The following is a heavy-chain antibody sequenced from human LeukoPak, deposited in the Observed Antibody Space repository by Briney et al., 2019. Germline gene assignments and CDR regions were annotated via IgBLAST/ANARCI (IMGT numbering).Heavy chain of an antibody. CDR2: IIPIFGTA. CDR1: GGTFSSYA. Sequence: ASVKVSRKASGGTFSSYAISWVRQAPGQGLEWMGGIIPIFGTANYAQKFQGRVTITADESTSTAYMELSSLRSEDTAVYYCASGGDRFLEWFFDYWGQGTLSPSPQ. CDR3: ASGGDRFLEWFFDY. J-gene: IGHJ4*02. V-gene: IGHV1-69*13. D-gene: IGHD3-3*01.